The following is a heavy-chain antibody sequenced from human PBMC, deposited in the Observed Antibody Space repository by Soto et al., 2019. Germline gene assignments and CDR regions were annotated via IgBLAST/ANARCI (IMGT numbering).Heavy chain of an antibody. CDR2: VSFDSKNK. J-gene: IGHJ6*02. V-gene: IGHV3-30*18. Sequence: LVESGGGVVRPGGSLTLSCVGSGFSFHSYSLHWVRQAPGKGLEWVATVSFDSKNKYYIDSVEGRFTISRDNSKNVMSLQMNSLRHEDTAVYYCAKESVEATYSSDGMDVWGPGTAVTVSS. CDR1: GFSFHSYS. D-gene: IGHD4-4*01. CDR3: AKESVEATYSSDGMDV.